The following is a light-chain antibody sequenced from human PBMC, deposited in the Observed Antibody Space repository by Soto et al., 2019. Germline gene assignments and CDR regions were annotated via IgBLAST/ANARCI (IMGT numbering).Light chain of an antibody. V-gene: IGLV2-14*01. CDR1: SGDVGRYNF. J-gene: IGLJ2*01. CDR3: RSYSTSSTVV. CDR2: DVT. Sequence: QSVLAQPASVSGSPGQSITISCTGTSGDVGRYNFVSWYQQYPGKAPKLIIFDVTNRPSGVSGRFSGSKSRNTAALTISGLQAEDEADYHCRSYSTSSTVVFGGGTKLTVL.